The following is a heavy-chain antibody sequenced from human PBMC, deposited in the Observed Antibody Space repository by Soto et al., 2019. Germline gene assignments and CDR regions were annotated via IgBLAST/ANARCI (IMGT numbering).Heavy chain of an antibody. CDR1: GFTVSSNY. D-gene: IGHD1-7*01. J-gene: IGHJ3*02. V-gene: IGHV3-53*04. CDR2: IYSGGST. Sequence: GGSLRLSCAASGFTVSSNYMSWVRQAPGKGLEWVSVIYSGGSTYYADSVKGRFTISRHNSKNTLYLQMNSLRAEDTAVYYCARGAVELRRAFDIWGQGTMVTVSS. CDR3: ARGAVELRRAFDI.